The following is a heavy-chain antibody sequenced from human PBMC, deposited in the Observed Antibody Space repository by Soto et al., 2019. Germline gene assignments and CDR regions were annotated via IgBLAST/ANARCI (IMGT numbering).Heavy chain of an antibody. Sequence: SETLSLTCAVYGGSFNDYFWSWIRQTPGKGLEWIGEINLGGITKLKPSLRSRVTISLDTSNDRFSLRLSSVTAADTAVYYCARTRDNNINYYYALDVWGPGTTVTVSS. D-gene: IGHD1-20*01. CDR2: INLGGIT. CDR3: ARTRDNNINYYYALDV. J-gene: IGHJ6*02. CDR1: GGSFNDYF. V-gene: IGHV4-34*01.